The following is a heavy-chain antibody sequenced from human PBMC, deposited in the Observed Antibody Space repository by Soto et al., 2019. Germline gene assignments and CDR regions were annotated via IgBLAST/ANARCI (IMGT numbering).Heavy chain of an antibody. CDR1: GGTFSSYA. V-gene: IGHV1-69*06. D-gene: IGHD6-13*01. CDR3: AGLAAAGRGGAFDI. CDR2: IIPIFGTA. J-gene: IGHJ3*02. Sequence: GASVKVSCKASGGTFSSYAISWVRQAPGQGLEWMGGIIPIFGTANYAQKFQGRVTITADKSTSTAYMELSSLRSEDTAGYYCAGLAAAGRGGAFDIWGQGTMVTVSS.